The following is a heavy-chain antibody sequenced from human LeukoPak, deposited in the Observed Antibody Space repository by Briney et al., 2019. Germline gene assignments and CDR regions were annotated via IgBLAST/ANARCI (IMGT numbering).Heavy chain of an antibody. CDR1: GFTFSSYW. CDR2: IKQDGSEK. J-gene: IGHJ4*02. D-gene: IGHD2-2*01. Sequence: GSLRLSCAASGFTFSSYWMSWVRQAPGKGLEWVANIKQDGSEKYYVDSVKGRFTISRDNAKHSLYLQMNSLRAEDTAVYYCARDYIYSCSSTSCYLPDYWGQGTLVTASS. CDR3: ARDYIYSCSSTSCYLPDY. V-gene: IGHV3-7*01.